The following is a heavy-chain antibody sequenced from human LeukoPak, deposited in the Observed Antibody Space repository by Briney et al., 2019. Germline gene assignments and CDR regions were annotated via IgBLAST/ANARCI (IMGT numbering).Heavy chain of an antibody. CDR2: IFYTGDT. V-gene: IGHV4-59*08. D-gene: IGHD3-16*01. CDR1: GGSISSYY. Sequence: SETLSLTCTVSGGSISSYYWSWIRQPPGKGLEWVGYIFYTGDTSNSPSLKSRVTISLDTSKNQFSLKLRSVTAADTAVYYCARLKMGAYFDLWGRGTLVTVSS. J-gene: IGHJ2*01. CDR3: ARLKMGAYFDL.